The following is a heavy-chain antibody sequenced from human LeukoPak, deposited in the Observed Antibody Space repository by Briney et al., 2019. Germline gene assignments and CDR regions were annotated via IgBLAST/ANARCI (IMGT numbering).Heavy chain of an antibody. CDR2: IYHSGST. Sequence: PSETLSLACAVSGGSISSSNWWSWVRQPPGKGLEWIGEIYHSGSTNYNPSLKSRVTISVDKSKNQFSLKLSSVTAADTAVYYCARALSMGAPAADYWGQGTLVTVSS. CDR1: GGSISSSNW. V-gene: IGHV4-4*02. J-gene: IGHJ4*02. CDR3: ARALSMGAPAADY. D-gene: IGHD2/OR15-2a*01.